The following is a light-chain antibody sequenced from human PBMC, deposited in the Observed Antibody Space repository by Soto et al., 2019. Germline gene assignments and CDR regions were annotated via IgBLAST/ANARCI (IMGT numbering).Light chain of an antibody. J-gene: IGKJ2*01. V-gene: IGKV3-15*01. CDR3: QQYSDWPPHT. Sequence: IVMTQSPATLSVSPGERVTLSCRASQTVSTNLAWYQQKPGQAPRLLIYGASPRATGIPARFSGSGSGTDFTLTISSLQSEDFAFYYCQQYSDWPPHTFGQGTKLEIK. CDR1: QTVSTN. CDR2: GAS.